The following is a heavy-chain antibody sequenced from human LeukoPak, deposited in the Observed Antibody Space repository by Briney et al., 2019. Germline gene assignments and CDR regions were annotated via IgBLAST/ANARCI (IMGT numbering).Heavy chain of an antibody. J-gene: IGHJ4*02. CDR2: IYYSGST. CDR1: GGSISGSY. V-gene: IGHV4-59*01. Sequence: PSETLSLTCTVSGGSISGSYWTWIRQPPGKGLEWIGYIYYSGSTNYNPSLKSRVTMSVDTSKNQFSFSLKLSSVTAADTALYYCASRSDYFDYWSQGTLVTVSS. CDR3: ASRSDYFDY. D-gene: IGHD3-3*01.